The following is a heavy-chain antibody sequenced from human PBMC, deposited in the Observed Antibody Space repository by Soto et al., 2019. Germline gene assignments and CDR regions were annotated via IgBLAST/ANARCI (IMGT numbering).Heavy chain of an antibody. CDR2: INAGNGNT. D-gene: IGHD2-2*01. Sequence: QVQLVQSGAEEKKPGASVKVSCKASGYTFTSYAMHWVRQAPGQRLEWMGWINAGNGNTKYSQKFQGRVTITRDTSASTAYMELSSLRSEDTAVYYCARIVLVSAPEVDAFDIWGQGTMVTVSS. CDR3: ARIVLVSAPEVDAFDI. J-gene: IGHJ3*02. V-gene: IGHV1-3*05. CDR1: GYTFTSYA.